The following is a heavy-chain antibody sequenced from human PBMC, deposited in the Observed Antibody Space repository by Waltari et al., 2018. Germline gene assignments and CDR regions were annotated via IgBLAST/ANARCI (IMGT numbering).Heavy chain of an antibody. Sequence: QVHLQQWGAGLLKPSETLSLTCAVYGGSFSGYYWSWIRQPPGKGLEWIGHIDQNEHTTNNPSLKDRLTISVDRSQKTFTLTLTSVTAADTGVYFCASTPLFYYDTSGYSFWGQGTLVTVSS. CDR2: IDQNEHT. CDR1: GGSFSGYY. V-gene: IGHV4-34*01. D-gene: IGHD3-22*01. CDR3: ASTPLFYYDTSGYSF. J-gene: IGHJ4*02.